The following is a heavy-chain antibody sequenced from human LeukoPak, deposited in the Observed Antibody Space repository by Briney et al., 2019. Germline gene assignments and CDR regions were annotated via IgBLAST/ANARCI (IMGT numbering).Heavy chain of an antibody. Sequence: ASVKVSCKPSGYTFTTYDINWVRQAPGQGLEWMGIINPSGGSTSYAQKFQGRVTMTRDTSTSTVYMELSSLRSEDTAVYYCARVTGYYYYYGMDVWGQGTTVTVSS. J-gene: IGHJ6*02. CDR2: INPSGGST. D-gene: IGHD1-14*01. V-gene: IGHV1-46*01. CDR3: ARVTGYYYYYGMDV. CDR1: GYTFTTYD.